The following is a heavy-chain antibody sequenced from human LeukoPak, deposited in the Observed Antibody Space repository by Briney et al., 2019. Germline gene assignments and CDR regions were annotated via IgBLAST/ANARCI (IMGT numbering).Heavy chain of an antibody. D-gene: IGHD3-10*01. CDR3: AREGYLYGSGSYYHNWFDP. J-gene: IGHJ5*02. Sequence: GGSLRLSCAASGFTFSSYWMHWVRQAPGKGLVWVSRINSDGSSTSYADSVKGRFTISRDNAKNTLYLQMNSLRAEDTAVYYCAREGYLYGSGSYYHNWFDPWGQGTLVTVSS. CDR1: GFTFSSYW. CDR2: INSDGSST. V-gene: IGHV3-74*01.